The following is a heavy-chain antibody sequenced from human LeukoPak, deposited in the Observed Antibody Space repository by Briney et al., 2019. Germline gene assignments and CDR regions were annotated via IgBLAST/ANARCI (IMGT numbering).Heavy chain of an antibody. D-gene: IGHD4-17*01. CDR3: AKDTLTRDYEFDY. Sequence: GGSLRLSCAASGFTVNTNYMSWVRQAPGKGLEWVAVISTGVTTFYADSVKGRFTISRDNSKNTLYLQMNSLRAEDTAVYYCAKDTLTRDYEFDYWGQGTLVTVSS. CDR1: GFTVNTNY. CDR2: ISTGVTT. J-gene: IGHJ4*02. V-gene: IGHV3-53*01.